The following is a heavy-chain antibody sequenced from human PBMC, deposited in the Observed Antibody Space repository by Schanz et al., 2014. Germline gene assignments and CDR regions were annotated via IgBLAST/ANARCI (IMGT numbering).Heavy chain of an antibody. D-gene: IGHD2-8*02. CDR2: IKEDGSKK. V-gene: IGHV3-7*01. CDR3: ARDSRYCTGVDCKGDAFDL. J-gene: IGHJ3*01. Sequence: EVQLVESGGGLVQPGRSLRLSCAASGFTFDDYAMHWVRQAPGKGLEWVANIKEDGSKKYYVDSVRGRFTISRDNAKNSLYLQLNSLTAEDTAVYHCARDSRYCTGVDCKGDAFDLWGQGTLVTVSS. CDR1: GFTFDDYA.